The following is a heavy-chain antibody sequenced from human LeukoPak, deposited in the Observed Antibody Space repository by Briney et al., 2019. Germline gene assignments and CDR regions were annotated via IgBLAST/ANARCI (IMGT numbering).Heavy chain of an antibody. V-gene: IGHV3-21*01. D-gene: IGHD6-19*01. CDR2: ISSSSSYI. CDR1: GFTFSSYS. J-gene: IGHJ6*02. Sequence: GGSLRLSCAASGFTFSSYSMNWVRQAPGKGLEWVSSISSSSSYIYYADSVKGRFTISRDNAKNSLYLQMNSLRAEDTAVYYCARIPSGWPHWGEYYYYGMDVWGQGTTVTVSS. CDR3: ARIPSGWPHWGEYYYYGMDV.